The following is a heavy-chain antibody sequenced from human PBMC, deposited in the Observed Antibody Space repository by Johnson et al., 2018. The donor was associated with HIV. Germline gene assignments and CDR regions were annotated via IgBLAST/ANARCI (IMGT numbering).Heavy chain of an antibody. CDR3: ARESNGDYVAFDI. Sequence: VQVVESGGGLIQPGGSLRLSCAASGFTVSSNYMSWVRQAPGKGLEWVSLIYSGGSTYYADSVKGRFTISRDDSRNTLQLQMNSLRAEDTAVYYCARESNGDYVAFDIWGQGTMVTVSS. V-gene: IGHV3-53*01. CDR2: IYSGGST. J-gene: IGHJ3*02. CDR1: GFTVSSNY. D-gene: IGHD4-17*01.